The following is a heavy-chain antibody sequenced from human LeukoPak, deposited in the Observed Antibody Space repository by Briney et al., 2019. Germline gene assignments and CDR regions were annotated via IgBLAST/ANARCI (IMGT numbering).Heavy chain of an antibody. CDR3: ARVRWDPTYFDY. V-gene: IGHV3-7*01. Sequence: PGGSLTLSCVASGFTFSSYLMSWVRQAPGKGLEWVANIKQDGNEKYYVDSVKGRFTISRDNAKNSLYLQMNSLRAEDTAVYYCARVRWDPTYFDYWGQGTLVTVSS. J-gene: IGHJ4*02. CDR1: GFTFSSYL. D-gene: IGHD1-26*01. CDR2: IKQDGNEK.